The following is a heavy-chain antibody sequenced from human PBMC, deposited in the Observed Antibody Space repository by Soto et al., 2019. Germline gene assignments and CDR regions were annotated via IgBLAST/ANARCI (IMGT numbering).Heavy chain of an antibody. D-gene: IGHD1-26*01. V-gene: IGHV4-4*02. CDR1: GGSISSSNW. Sequence: LSLTCAVSGGSISSSNWWSWVRQPPGKGLEWIGEIYHSGSTNYNPSLKSRVTISVDKSKNQFSLKLSSVTAADTAVYYCAGTSGSYSPLDYWGQGTLVTVSS. CDR2: IYHSGST. J-gene: IGHJ4*02. CDR3: AGTSGSYSPLDY.